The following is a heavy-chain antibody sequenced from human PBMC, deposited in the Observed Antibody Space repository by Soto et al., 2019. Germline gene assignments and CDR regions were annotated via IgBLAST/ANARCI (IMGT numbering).Heavy chain of an antibody. CDR3: TRGDGSTADAFDI. J-gene: IGHJ3*02. V-gene: IGHV3-49*03. CDR1: GFTFGDYA. Sequence: GGSLRLSCTASGFTFGDYAMSWFRQAPGKGLEWVGFIRSKAYGGTTEYAASVKGRFTISRDDSKSIAYLQMNSLKTEDTAVYYCTRGDGSTADAFDIWGQGTMVTVSS. D-gene: IGHD2-21*02. CDR2: IRSKAYGGTT.